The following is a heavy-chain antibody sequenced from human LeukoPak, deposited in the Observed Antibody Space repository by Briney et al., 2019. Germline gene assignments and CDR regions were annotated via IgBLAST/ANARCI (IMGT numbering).Heavy chain of an antibody. Sequence: ASVKVSCKASAYTFTSNDINWVREATGQGLEWMGWMNTNSGNTGYAQKFQGRVTMTRNTSISTAYMELSSLRSEDTAVYYCARERYSYDIYYYMDVWGKGTTVTVS. D-gene: IGHD5-18*01. CDR3: ARERYSYDIYYYMDV. CDR1: AYTFTSND. V-gene: IGHV1-8*01. J-gene: IGHJ6*03. CDR2: MNTNSGNT.